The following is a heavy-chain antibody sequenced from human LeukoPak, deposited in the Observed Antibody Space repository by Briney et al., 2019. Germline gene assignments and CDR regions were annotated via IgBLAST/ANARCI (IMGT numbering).Heavy chain of an antibody. CDR2: IWYDGSNK. CDR3: VKGRFGGNSSDAFDI. V-gene: IGHV3-30*02. Sequence: GGSLRLSCAASGFTFSNFGMHWVRQAPGKGLEWVAFIWYDGSNKYSADSVRGRLTISRDNSKNTLYLQMDSLKAEDTAVYYCVKGRFGGNSSDAFDIWGQGTMVTVS. D-gene: IGHD4-23*01. J-gene: IGHJ3*02. CDR1: GFTFSNFG.